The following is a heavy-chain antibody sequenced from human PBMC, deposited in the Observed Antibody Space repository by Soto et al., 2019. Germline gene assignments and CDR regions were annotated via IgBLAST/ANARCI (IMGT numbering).Heavy chain of an antibody. CDR2: TYYRSKWYN. Sequence: SQTLSLTCAISGDSVSSNSSAWNWIRQSPSRGLEWLGRTYYRSKWYNDYAVSVKSRITINPDTSKNQFSLQLNSVTPEDTAVYYCSGGTRRGYDFGIWGQGTMVTVSS. V-gene: IGHV6-1*01. D-gene: IGHD5-12*01. CDR3: SGGTRRGYDFGI. J-gene: IGHJ3*02. CDR1: GDSVSSNSSA.